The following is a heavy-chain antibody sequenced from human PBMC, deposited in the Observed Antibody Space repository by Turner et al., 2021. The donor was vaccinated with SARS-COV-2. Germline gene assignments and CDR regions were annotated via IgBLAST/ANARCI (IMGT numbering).Heavy chain of an antibody. CDR1: GGSISSTNW. Sequence: QVQLQESGPGLVKPSGTLSLTCAVSGGSISSTNWWSWVRQPPGKGLEWIGEIYHSGNTNYIPSLKSRVTISVDKSKNQFSLKLSSVTAADTAVYYCATKYCSGGSCSYFDYWGQGTLVTVSS. CDR2: IYHSGNT. J-gene: IGHJ4*02. V-gene: IGHV4-4*02. D-gene: IGHD2-15*01. CDR3: ATKYCSGGSCSYFDY.